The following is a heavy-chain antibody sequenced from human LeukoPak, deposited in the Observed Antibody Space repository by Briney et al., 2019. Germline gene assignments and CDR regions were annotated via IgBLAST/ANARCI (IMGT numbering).Heavy chain of an antibody. D-gene: IGHD6-19*01. Sequence: SVKVSCKASGGTFSSYAVSWVRQAPGQGLEWMGGIIPIFGTANYAQKFQGRVTITTDESTSTAYMELNSLRSDDTAVYYCARQSYSSGWNFDYWGQGTLVTVSS. CDR1: GGTFSSYA. CDR2: IIPIFGTA. CDR3: ARQSYSSGWNFDY. J-gene: IGHJ4*02. V-gene: IGHV1-69*05.